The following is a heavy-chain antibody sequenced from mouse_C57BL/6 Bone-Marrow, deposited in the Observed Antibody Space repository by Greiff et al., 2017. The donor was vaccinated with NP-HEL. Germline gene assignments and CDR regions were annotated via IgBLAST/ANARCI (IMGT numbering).Heavy chain of an antibody. V-gene: IGHV1-52*01. Sequence: QVQLQQPGAELVRPGSSVKLSCKASGYTFTSYWLHWVKQRPIQGLEWIGNIDPSDSETHSNQKFKDKATLTVDKSSRTAYMQLISLTSEDSAVYDCARSSSDSAMDYWGQVTSVTVSS. CDR3: ARSSSDSAMDY. J-gene: IGHJ4*01. CDR1: GYTFTSYW. CDR2: IDPSDSET. D-gene: IGHD6-1*01.